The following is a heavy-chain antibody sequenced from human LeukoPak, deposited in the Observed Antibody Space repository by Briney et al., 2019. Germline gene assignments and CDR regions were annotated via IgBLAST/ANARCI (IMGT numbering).Heavy chain of an antibody. CDR2: IYYSGST. V-gene: IGHV4-39*07. CDR1: GGSISSSSYY. Sequence: SETLSLTCTVSGGSISSSSYYWGWIRQPPGKGLEWIGSIYYSGSTYYNPSLKSRVTISVDTSKNQFSLKLSSVTAADTAVYYCARGPGYSSTTDAFDIWGQGTMVTVSS. CDR3: ARGPGYSSTTDAFDI. D-gene: IGHD6-13*01. J-gene: IGHJ3*02.